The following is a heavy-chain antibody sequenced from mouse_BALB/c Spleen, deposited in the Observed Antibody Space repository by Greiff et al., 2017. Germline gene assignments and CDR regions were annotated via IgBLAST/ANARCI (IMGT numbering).Heavy chain of an antibody. CDR2: ISSGSSTI. V-gene: IGHV5-17*02. J-gene: IGHJ2*01. Sequence: DVKLVESGGGLVQPGGSRKLSCAASGFTFSSFGMHWVRQAPEKGLEWVAYISSGSSTIYYADTVKGRFTISRDNPKNTLFLQMTSLRSEDTAMYYCARSYYDYDNFDYWGQGTTLTVSS. CDR1: GFTFSSFG. D-gene: IGHD2-4*01. CDR3: ARSYYDYDNFDY.